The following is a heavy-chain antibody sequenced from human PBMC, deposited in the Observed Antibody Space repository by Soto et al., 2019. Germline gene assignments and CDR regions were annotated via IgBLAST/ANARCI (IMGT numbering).Heavy chain of an antibody. CDR2: IYYSGST. V-gene: IGHV4-59*01. CDR3: ASLAAAGGYYGMDV. D-gene: IGHD6-13*01. J-gene: IGHJ6*02. CDR1: GGSISSYY. Sequence: SETLSLTCTVSGGSISSYYWSWIRQPPGKGLEWIGYIYYSGSTNYNPSLKSRVTISVDTSKNQFSLKLSSVTAADTAVYYCASLAAAGGYYGMDVWGQGTTVTVSS.